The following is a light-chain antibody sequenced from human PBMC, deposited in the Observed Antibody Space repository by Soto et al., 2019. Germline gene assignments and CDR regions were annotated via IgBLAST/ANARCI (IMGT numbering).Light chain of an antibody. CDR2: DVS. Sequence: QSVLTQPASVSGSPGQSINISCTGTSSDVGGYNYVSWYQQHPGKAPKLMIYDVSNRPSGVSNRFSGSKSGNTASLTISGLQAEDEADYYCSSYTSSSTEFGGGTKVTVL. V-gene: IGLV2-14*01. J-gene: IGLJ2*01. CDR1: SSDVGGYNY. CDR3: SSYTSSSTE.